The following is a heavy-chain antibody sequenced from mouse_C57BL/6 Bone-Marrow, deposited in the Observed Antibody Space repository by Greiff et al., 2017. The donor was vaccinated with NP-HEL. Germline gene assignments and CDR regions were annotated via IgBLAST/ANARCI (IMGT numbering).Heavy chain of an antibody. Sequence: QVQLQQPGAELVKPGASVKLSCKASGYTFTSYWMQWVKQRPGQGLEWIGEIDPSDSYTNYNQKFKGKATLTVDTSSSTAYMQLSSLTSEDSAVYYCWGYAMDYWGQGTSVTVSS. J-gene: IGHJ4*01. CDR3: WGYAMDY. CDR2: IDPSDSYT. V-gene: IGHV1-50*01. CDR1: GYTFTSYW.